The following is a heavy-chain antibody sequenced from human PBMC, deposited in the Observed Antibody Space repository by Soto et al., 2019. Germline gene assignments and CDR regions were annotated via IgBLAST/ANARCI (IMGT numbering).Heavy chain of an antibody. CDR3: ARGRQWLVRGGAFDI. CDR2: INHSGST. D-gene: IGHD6-19*01. Sequence: QVQLQQWGAGLFKPSETLSLTCAVYGGSFSGYYWSWIRQPPGKGLEWIGEINHSGSTNYNPSLKSRVTISVDTSKNQFSLKLSSVTAADTAVYYCARGRQWLVRGGAFDIWGQGTMVTVSS. J-gene: IGHJ3*02. V-gene: IGHV4-34*01. CDR1: GGSFSGYY.